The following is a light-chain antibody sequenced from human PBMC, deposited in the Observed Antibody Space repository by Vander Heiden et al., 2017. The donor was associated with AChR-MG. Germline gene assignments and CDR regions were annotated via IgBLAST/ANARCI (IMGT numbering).Light chain of an antibody. CDR3: LQSQQTPLT. CDR2: LAS. Sequence: IIMTQSQPSLLVTHGEPASIFCRPSKTLLHSNGNNYFGRCLPTTGQSPQHLIYLASKQASGVPDRFSGSGSGTDLTLKISRVEAGDVGVYHCLQSQQTPLTFGGGTKVEIK. J-gene: IGKJ4*01. V-gene: IGKV2-28*01. CDR1: KTLLHSNGNNY.